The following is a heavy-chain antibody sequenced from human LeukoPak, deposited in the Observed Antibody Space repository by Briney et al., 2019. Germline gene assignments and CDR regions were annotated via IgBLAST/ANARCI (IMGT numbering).Heavy chain of an antibody. Sequence: GGTLRLSCAASGFTFSSYGMSWVRQAPGKGLEWVSAISGSGGSTYYADSVKGRFTISRDNSKNTLYLQMNSLRAEDTALYYCAGDFWGSGQGGFDYWGQGTLVTVSS. J-gene: IGHJ4*02. D-gene: IGHD3-10*01. CDR2: ISGSGGST. CDR1: GFTFSSYG. CDR3: AGDFWGSGQGGFDY. V-gene: IGHV3-23*01.